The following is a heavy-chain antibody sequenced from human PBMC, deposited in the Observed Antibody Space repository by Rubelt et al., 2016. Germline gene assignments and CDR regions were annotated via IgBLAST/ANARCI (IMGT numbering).Heavy chain of an antibody. Sequence: APGQGLEWMGRIIPILGIANYAQKFQGRVTITADKSTSTAYMEPSSLRSEDTAVYYCARAPDTAMGTAFFDYWGQGTLVTVSS. J-gene: IGHJ4*02. CDR3: ARAPDTAMGTAFFDY. D-gene: IGHD5-18*01. V-gene: IGHV1-69*04. CDR2: IIPILGIA.